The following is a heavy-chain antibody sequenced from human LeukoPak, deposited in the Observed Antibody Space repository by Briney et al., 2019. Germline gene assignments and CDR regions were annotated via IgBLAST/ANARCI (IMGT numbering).Heavy chain of an antibody. CDR3: ARGFGSGYDIPTYYHGMDV. Sequence: SETLSLTCTVSGGSISSYYWSWIRQPPGKGLEWIGYIYYSGSTNYNPSLKSRVTISIDTSKNQFSLKVSSVTAADTAVYYCARGFGSGYDIPTYYHGMDVWGQGTTVTVSS. V-gene: IGHV4-59*01. J-gene: IGHJ6*02. CDR2: IYYSGST. D-gene: IGHD5-12*01. CDR1: GGSISSYY.